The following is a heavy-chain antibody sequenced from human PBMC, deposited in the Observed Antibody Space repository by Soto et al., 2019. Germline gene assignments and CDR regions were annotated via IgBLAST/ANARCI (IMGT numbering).Heavy chain of an antibody. Sequence: VQLLESGGGLVQPGGSLRLSCAASGFTFSTYAMTWVRPAPGKGLEWVSAISASGGSTYYSDSVKGRFTISRDNSKNTRYLQMNSLRVEDTAVYYCAKVGFPYSYGYLFYYWGQGTLVTVSS. J-gene: IGHJ4*02. CDR2: ISASGGST. CDR1: GFTFSTYA. CDR3: AKVGFPYSYGYLFYY. V-gene: IGHV3-23*01. D-gene: IGHD5-18*01.